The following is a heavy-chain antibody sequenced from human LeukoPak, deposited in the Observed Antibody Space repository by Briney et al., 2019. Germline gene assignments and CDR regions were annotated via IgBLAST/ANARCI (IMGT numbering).Heavy chain of an antibody. Sequence: ASVKVSCKASGYTFTSYSISWVRQAPGQGLEWMGWISAYNGNTNYAQKLQGRVTMTTDTSTSTAYMELRSLRSDDTAVYYCARDRKDILTGYYIYWGQGTLVTVSS. J-gene: IGHJ4*02. CDR3: ARDRKDILTGYYIY. CDR1: GYTFTSYS. D-gene: IGHD3-9*01. V-gene: IGHV1-18*01. CDR2: ISAYNGNT.